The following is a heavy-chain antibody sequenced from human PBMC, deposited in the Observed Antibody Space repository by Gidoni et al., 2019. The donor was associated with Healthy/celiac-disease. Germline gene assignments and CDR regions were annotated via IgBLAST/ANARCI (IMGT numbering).Heavy chain of an antibody. Sequence: QVQLQESGPGLVKPSETLSLTCTVSGGSISSYYWSWIRQPPGKGLEWIGYIYYSGSTNYNPSLKSRVTISVDTSKNQFSLKLSSVTAADTAVYYCARDNYDSSGYSYYYYYGMDVWGQGTTVTVSS. CDR3: ARDNYDSSGYSYYYYYGMDV. CDR1: GGSISSYY. D-gene: IGHD3-22*01. J-gene: IGHJ6*02. V-gene: IGHV4-59*01. CDR2: IYYSGST.